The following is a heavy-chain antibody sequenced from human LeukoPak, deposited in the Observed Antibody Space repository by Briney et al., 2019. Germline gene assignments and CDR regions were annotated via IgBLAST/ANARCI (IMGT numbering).Heavy chain of an antibody. CDR3: ARKYYGSGSYPW. Sequence: SETLSLTCTVSGGSISSYYWSWIGQPPGKGLEWIGYIYHSGSTNYNPALKSRVTISVDTSKNQFSLKLSSVTAADTAVYYCARKYYGSGSYPWWGQGTLVTVSS. J-gene: IGHJ4*02. CDR2: IYHSGST. V-gene: IGHV4-59*12. D-gene: IGHD3-10*01. CDR1: GGSISSYY.